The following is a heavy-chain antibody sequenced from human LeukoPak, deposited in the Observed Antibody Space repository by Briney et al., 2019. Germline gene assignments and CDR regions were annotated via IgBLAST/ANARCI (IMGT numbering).Heavy chain of an antibody. CDR2: INHSGST. CDR3: ARDADYGSGTPNTYYYYYYGMDV. V-gene: IGHV4-34*01. CDR1: GGSFSGYY. D-gene: IGHD3-10*01. Sequence: SETLSLTCAVYGGSFSGYYWGWIRQPPGKGLEWIGEINHSGSTNYNPSLKSRVTISVDTSKNQFSLKLSSVTAADTAVYYCARDADYGSGTPNTYYYYYYGMDVWGQGTTVTVSS. J-gene: IGHJ6*02.